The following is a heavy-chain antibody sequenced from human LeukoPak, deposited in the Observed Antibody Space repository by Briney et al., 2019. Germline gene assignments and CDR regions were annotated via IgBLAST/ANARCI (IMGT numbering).Heavy chain of an antibody. J-gene: IGHJ4*02. V-gene: IGHV3-15*01. CDR2: IKSKTDGGTT. CDR3: TTDRDYVWGSYRGTPDY. CDR1: GFTFSNAW. Sequence: GGSLRLSCAASGFTFSNAWMSWVRQAPGKGLEWVGRIKSKTDGGTTDYAAPVKGRFTISRDDSKNTLYLQMNSLKTEDTAVYYCTTDRDYVWGSYRGTPDYWGQGTLVTVSS. D-gene: IGHD3-16*02.